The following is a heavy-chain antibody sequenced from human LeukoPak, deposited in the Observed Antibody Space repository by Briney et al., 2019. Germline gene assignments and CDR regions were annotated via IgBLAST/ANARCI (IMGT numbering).Heavy chain of an antibody. CDR2: INSDGSST. Sequence: GGSLRLSCAASGFTFSNYWMHWVRQAPGKGLVWVSRINSDGSSTSYADSVKGRFTISRDNAKNTLYLQMNSLRAEDTTVYYCAREGSAPGGYDAFDIWGQGTMVTVSS. D-gene: IGHD6-13*01. CDR3: AREGSAPGGYDAFDI. CDR1: GFTFSNYW. V-gene: IGHV3-74*01. J-gene: IGHJ3*02.